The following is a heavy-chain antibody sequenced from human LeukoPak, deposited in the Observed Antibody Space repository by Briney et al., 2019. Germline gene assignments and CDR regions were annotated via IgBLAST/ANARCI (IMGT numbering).Heavy chain of an antibody. Sequence: SETLSLTCTVSGGSITSYYWSWIRQPPGKGLDWIGYTYFGGNPRYNPSLKSRVSISLDTSTNQFSLELRSVAAADTAVYYCARVESSSSPFYYYYYMAFWGKGTTVTVSS. CDR2: TYFGGNP. J-gene: IGHJ6*03. CDR3: ARVESSSSPFYYYYYMAF. CDR1: GGSITSYY. V-gene: IGHV4-59*01. D-gene: IGHD6-6*01.